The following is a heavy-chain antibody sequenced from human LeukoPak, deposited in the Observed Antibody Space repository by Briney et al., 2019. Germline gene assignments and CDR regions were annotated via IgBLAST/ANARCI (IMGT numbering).Heavy chain of an antibody. CDR2: INPSGGST. V-gene: IGHV1-46*01. J-gene: IGHJ4*02. D-gene: IGHD3-22*01. CDR3: ARDRSGYYSWDY. Sequence: ASVKVSCKASGYTFTSYYMHWVRQVPGQGLEWMGIINPSGGSTSYAQKFQGRVTMTRDTSTSTVYMELSSLRSEDTAVYYCARDRSGYYSWDYWGQGTLVTVSS. CDR1: GYTFTSYY.